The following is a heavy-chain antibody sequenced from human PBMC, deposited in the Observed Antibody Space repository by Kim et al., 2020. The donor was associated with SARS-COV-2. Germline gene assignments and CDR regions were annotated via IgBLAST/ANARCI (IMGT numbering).Heavy chain of an antibody. CDR2: ISGSGGST. J-gene: IGHJ4*02. CDR1: GFTFSSYA. Sequence: GGSLRLSCAASGFTFSSYAMSWVRQAPGKGLEWVSAISGSGGSTYYADSVKGRFTISRDNSKNTLYLQMNSLRAEDTAVYYCAKDRENYYDSSGYYLRHFDYWGQGTLVTVSS. D-gene: IGHD3-22*01. CDR3: AKDRENYYDSSGYYLRHFDY. V-gene: IGHV3-23*01.